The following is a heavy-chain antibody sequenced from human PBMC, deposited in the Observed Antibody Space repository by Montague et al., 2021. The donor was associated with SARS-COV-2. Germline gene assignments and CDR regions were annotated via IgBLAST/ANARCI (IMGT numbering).Heavy chain of an antibody. CDR1: GVSISSYY. Sequence: SETLSLTCTVSGVSISSYYWIWIRQPPGKGLEWIGYIYYTGSTNYNPSLKSRVTISVDTSKNQFSLKLSSVTAADTAVYYCARGVASSEGNWFDPWGQGPRVTV. J-gene: IGHJ5*02. CDR3: ARGVASSEGNWFDP. V-gene: IGHV4-59*01. CDR2: IYYTGST. D-gene: IGHD6-13*01.